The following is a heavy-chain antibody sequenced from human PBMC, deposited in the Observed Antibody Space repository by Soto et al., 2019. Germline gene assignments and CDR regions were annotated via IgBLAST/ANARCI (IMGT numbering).Heavy chain of an antibody. V-gene: IGHV4-4*02. CDR1: SGSITSANW. Sequence: QVPLQESGPRLVRPSGTLSLTCTVSSGSITSANWWSWVRQPPGRGLEWIGEIYHSGSTNYNLSLKSRATLSVDKSKHQFSLSLSSVTAADTAIYYCARRGGGVVLAATTPFDYWGQGTLVTVSS. CDR2: IYHSGST. CDR3: ARRGGGVVLAATTPFDY. D-gene: IGHD2-15*01. J-gene: IGHJ4*02.